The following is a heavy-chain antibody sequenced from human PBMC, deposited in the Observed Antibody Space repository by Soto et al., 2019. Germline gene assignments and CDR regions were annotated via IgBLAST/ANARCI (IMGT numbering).Heavy chain of an antibody. V-gene: IGHV6-1*01. CDR3: ARGIWNIEEMIYGFYFDP. CDR1: GDSVSSSSAA. CDR2: TYYRSKWYN. D-gene: IGHD2-8*01. Sequence: SQTLSLTCAISGDSVSSSSAAWNWIRQSPSRGLEWLGRTYYRSKWYNDYAVSVKSRITINPDTSKNQFSLQLNSVTPEDTAVYYCARGIWNIEEMIYGFYFDPWGPGTLVTVSS. J-gene: IGHJ5*02.